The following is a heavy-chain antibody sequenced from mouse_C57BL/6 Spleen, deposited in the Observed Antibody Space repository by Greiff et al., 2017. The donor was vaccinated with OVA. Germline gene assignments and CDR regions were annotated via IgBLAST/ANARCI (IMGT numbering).Heavy chain of an antibody. CDR1: GYTFTSYW. J-gene: IGHJ3*01. CDR3: ARSRDYYGSSWGFAY. V-gene: IGHV1-55*01. CDR2: IYPGSGST. D-gene: IGHD1-1*01. Sequence: QVQLQQPGAELVKPGASVKMSCKASGYTFTSYWITWVKQRPGQGLEWIGDIYPGSGSTNYNEKFKSKATLTVDTSSSTAYMQLSSLTSEDSAVYYCARSRDYYGSSWGFAYWGQGTLVTVSA.